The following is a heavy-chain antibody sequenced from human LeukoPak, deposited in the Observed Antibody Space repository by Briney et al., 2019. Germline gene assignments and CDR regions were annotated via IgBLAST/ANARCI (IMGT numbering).Heavy chain of an antibody. CDR2: INPNSGGT. CDR3: ARDGLGGSGAFDI. J-gene: IGHJ3*02. V-gene: IGHV1-2*02. CDR1: GYTFTGYS. D-gene: IGHD3-16*01. Sequence: ASVKVSCKPSGYTFTGYSLHWVRQAPGQGLEWMGWINPNSGGTNYAQKFQGRVTMTRDTSISTAYMEVTRLRSDDTAVYYCARDGLGGSGAFDIWGQGTMVTVSS.